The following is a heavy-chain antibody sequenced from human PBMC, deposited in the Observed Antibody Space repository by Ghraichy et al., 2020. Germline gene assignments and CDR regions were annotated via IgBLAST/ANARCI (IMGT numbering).Heavy chain of an antibody. J-gene: IGHJ6*02. V-gene: IGHV3-30*19. CDR2: ILYDGSRK. CDR3: ARVANNNGMAV. Sequence: SCAVSGFTFSSYGMYWVRQAPGKGREWGSLILYDGSRKYYADSVKGRFTISRDNSKNTLYVTMNSLTLEDTAVYYCARVANNNGMAVWRQGTTVTVPS. CDR1: GFTFSSYG. D-gene: IGHD1/OR15-1a*01.